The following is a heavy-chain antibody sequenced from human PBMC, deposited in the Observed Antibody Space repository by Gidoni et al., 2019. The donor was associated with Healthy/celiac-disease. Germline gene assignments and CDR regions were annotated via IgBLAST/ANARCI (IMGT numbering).Heavy chain of an antibody. CDR2: ISSSSSYT. J-gene: IGHJ4*02. CDR3: ARLDIVATGNDY. D-gene: IGHD5-12*01. CDR1: GCTFSDYY. V-gene: IGHV3-11*05. Sequence: QVQLVESGGGLVKPGGSMRLSCAASGCTFSDYYMSWIRQAPGKGLEWVSYISSSSSYTNYADSVKGRFTISRDNAKNSLYLQMNSLRAEDTAVYYCARLDIVATGNDYWGQGTLVTVSS.